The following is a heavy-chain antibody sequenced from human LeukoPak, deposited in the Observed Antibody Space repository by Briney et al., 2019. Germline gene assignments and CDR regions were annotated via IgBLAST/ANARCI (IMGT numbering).Heavy chain of an antibody. CDR1: GFTFSSYG. V-gene: IGHV3-30*02. D-gene: IGHD3-10*01. J-gene: IGHJ4*02. Sequence: PGGSLRLSCAASGFTFSSYGMHWVRQAPGKGLEWVAFIRYDGSNKYYADSVQGRFTISRDNSKNTMYLQMNSLRTEDTAVYYCVKDLGRQYDGSGAENNWGQGTLVTVSS. CDR3: VKDLGRQYDGSGAENN. CDR2: IRYDGSNK.